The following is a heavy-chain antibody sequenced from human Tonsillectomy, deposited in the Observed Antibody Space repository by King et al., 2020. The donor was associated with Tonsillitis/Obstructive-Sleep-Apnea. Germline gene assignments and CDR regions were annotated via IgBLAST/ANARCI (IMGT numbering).Heavy chain of an antibody. CDR3: ARGSNLAYYYYYMDV. V-gene: IGHV4-59*01. CDR2: IYYSGST. Sequence: QLQESGPGLVKPSETLSLTCTVSGGSISSYYWSWIRQPPGKGLEWFGYIYYSGSTNYNPSLKSRVTVSVDTSKNQFSLKLSSVTAADTAVYYCARGSNLAYYYYYMDVWGKGTTVTVS. D-gene: IGHD1-26*01. J-gene: IGHJ6*03. CDR1: GGSISSYY.